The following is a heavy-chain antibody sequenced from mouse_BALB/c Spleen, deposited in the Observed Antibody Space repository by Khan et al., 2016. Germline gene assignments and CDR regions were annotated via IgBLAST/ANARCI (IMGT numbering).Heavy chain of an antibody. D-gene: IGHD2-4*01. CDR2: IYWDDDK. CDR1: GFSLSTSGMG. J-gene: IGHJ3*01. CDR3: ARPRSTMITTGLAY. Sequence: QVTLKESGPGLLQPSQTLSLTCSFSGFSLSTSGMGVSWIRQPSGKGLEWLAHIYWDDDKRYNPSLKRRLTISKDISRNQVFLKITSADTAATAAYDDARPRSTMITTGLAYWGQGTLVTVSA. V-gene: IGHV8-12*01.